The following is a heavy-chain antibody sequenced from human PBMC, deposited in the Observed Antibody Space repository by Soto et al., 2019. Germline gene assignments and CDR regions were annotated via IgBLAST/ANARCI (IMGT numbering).Heavy chain of an antibody. V-gene: IGHV1-46*03. D-gene: IGHD3-3*01. CDR2: INPSGGST. J-gene: IGHJ6*03. CDR3: ARAGDTIFGVVTYYYMDV. CDR1: GYTLTELS. Sequence: ASVKVSCKVSGYTLTELSMHWVRQAPGEGLEWMGIINPSGGSTSYAQKFQGRVTMTRDTSTSTVYMELSSLRSEDTAVYYCARAGDTIFGVVTYYYMDVWGKGTTVTVSS.